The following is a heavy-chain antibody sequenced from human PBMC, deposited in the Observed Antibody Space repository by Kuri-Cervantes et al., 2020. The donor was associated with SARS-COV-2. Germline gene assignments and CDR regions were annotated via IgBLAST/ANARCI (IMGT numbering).Heavy chain of an antibody. Sequence: ASVKVSCKASGYTFTSYAMNWVRQATGQGLAWMGWMNPNSGNTGYAQKFQGRVTMTRNTSISTAYMELSSLRSEDTAVFYCARGYYYDSSGPSWFDPWGQGTLVTVSS. CDR3: ARGYYYDSSGPSWFDP. V-gene: IGHV1-8*02. J-gene: IGHJ5*02. CDR2: MNPNSGNT. CDR1: GYTFTSYA. D-gene: IGHD3-22*01.